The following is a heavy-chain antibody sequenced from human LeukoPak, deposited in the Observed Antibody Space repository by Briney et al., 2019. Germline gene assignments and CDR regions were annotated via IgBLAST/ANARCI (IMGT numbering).Heavy chain of an antibody. CDR1: GGSISSYY. D-gene: IGHD5-18*01. J-gene: IGHJ5*02. Sequence: SETLSLTCTVSGGSISSYYWSWIRQPPGKGLEWIGYIYHSGSTNYNPSLKSRVTTSLDMSENQFSLKLSSVTAADTAVYYCARYTTRVGYSYPFDPWGQGTLVTVSS. V-gene: IGHV4-59*01. CDR2: IYHSGST. CDR3: ARYTTRVGYSYPFDP.